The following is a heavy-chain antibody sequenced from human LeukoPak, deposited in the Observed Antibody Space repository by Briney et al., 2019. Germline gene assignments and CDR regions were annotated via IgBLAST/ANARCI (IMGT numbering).Heavy chain of an antibody. Sequence: SKTLSLTCTVSGGSISSGGYYWSWIRQHPGKGLEWIGYIYYSGSTYYNPSLKSRVIISVDTSKNQVSLKLSSVTAADTAVYYCARVSGYSYGHYFDYWGQGTLVTVSS. CDR3: ARVSGYSYGHYFDY. D-gene: IGHD5-18*01. CDR1: GGSISSGGYY. V-gene: IGHV4-31*03. CDR2: IYYSGST. J-gene: IGHJ4*02.